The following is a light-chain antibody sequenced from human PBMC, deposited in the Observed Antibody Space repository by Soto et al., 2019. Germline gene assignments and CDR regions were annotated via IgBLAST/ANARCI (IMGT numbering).Light chain of an antibody. Sequence: EIVLTQSPGTLSLSPGERATLSCRASQSVYRNYLAWYQQKPGQAPRLLIYGASSRATGIPDRFTGSGSGTDFPLTISRLEPDDFAVYYCQQYGSSPSTFGPGTKVDIK. V-gene: IGKV3-20*01. CDR2: GAS. J-gene: IGKJ3*01. CDR1: QSVYRNY. CDR3: QQYGSSPST.